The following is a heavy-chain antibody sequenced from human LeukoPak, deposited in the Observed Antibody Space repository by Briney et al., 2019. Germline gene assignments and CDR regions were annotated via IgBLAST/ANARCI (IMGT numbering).Heavy chain of an antibody. J-gene: IGHJ4*02. D-gene: IGHD3-3*01. Sequence: GSLRLSCAASGFTFSSYAMSWVRQAPGKGLEWVSAISGSGGSTYYADSVKGRFTISRDNSKNALYLQMNSLRAEDTAVYYCAKELNPREYYDFWSGYLAPIDYWGQGTLVTVSS. CDR3: AKELNPREYYDFWSGYLAPIDY. CDR1: GFTFSSYA. CDR2: ISGSGGST. V-gene: IGHV3-23*01.